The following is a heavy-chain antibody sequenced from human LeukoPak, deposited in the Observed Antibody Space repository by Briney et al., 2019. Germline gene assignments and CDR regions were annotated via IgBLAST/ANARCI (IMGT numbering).Heavy chain of an antibody. CDR3: ARMIAAAGTRAGWFDP. CDR2: IYTDGST. D-gene: IGHD6-13*01. J-gene: IGHJ5*02. Sequence: SETLSLTCTVSGGSISSYYWSWIRQAAGKGLEWIGRIYTDGSTNYNPSLKSRVTMSVDTSKNQFSLKLSSVTAADTAVYYCARMIAAAGTRAGWFDPWGQGTLVTVSS. CDR1: GGSISSYY. V-gene: IGHV4-4*07.